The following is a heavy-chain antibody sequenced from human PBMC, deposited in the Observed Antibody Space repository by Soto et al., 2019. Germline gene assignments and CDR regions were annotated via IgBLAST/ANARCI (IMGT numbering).Heavy chain of an antibody. CDR1: GFTFSNAW. CDR3: TTVATDDAFDI. V-gene: IGHV3-15*01. CDR2: IKSKTDGGTT. J-gene: IGHJ3*02. Sequence: GGSLRLSCAASGFTFSNAWTSWVRQAPGKGLEWVGRIKSKTDGGTTDYAAPVRVRFTISRDDSKNTLYLQMNSLKTEDAAVCYCTTVATDDAFDIWGQGTMVTVSS. D-gene: IGHD2-21*02.